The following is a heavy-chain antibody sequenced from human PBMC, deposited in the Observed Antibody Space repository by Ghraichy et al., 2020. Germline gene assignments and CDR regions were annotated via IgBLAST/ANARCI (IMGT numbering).Heavy chain of an antibody. CDR2: ISSSSSTI. D-gene: IGHD3-22*01. CDR1: GFTFSSYS. J-gene: IGHJ3*02. CDR3: ARDFHYYDSSGYYYVWDAFDI. V-gene: IGHV3-48*02. Sequence: GESLNISCAASGFTFSSYSMNWVRQAPGKGLEWVSYISSSSSTIYYADSVKGRFTISRDNAKNSLYLQMNSLRDEDTAVYYCARDFHYYDSSGYYYVWDAFDIWGQGTMVTVSS.